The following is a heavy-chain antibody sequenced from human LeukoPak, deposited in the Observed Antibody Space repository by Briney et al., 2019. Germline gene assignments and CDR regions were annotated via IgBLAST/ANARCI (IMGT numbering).Heavy chain of an antibody. V-gene: IGHV4-38-2*02. Sequence: SETLSLTCIVSGYSISSGYYWGWIRQPPGKGLEWIGNLYHSGSTYYNPSLRSRATISGDTSKNQFSLSLSSVTAADTAVYYCARECSSTTCNTRSFDPWGQGTLVTVSS. J-gene: IGHJ5*02. CDR1: GYSISSGYY. CDR3: ARECSSTTCNTRSFDP. D-gene: IGHD2-2*02. CDR2: LYHSGST.